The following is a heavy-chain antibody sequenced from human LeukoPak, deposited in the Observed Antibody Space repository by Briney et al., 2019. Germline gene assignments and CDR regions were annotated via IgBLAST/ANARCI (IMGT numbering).Heavy chain of an antibody. CDR1: GGSTSSYY. J-gene: IGHJ3*02. CDR2: IYTSGST. V-gene: IGHV4-4*07. CDR3: ARDRSGYDDAFDI. Sequence: SETLSLTCTVSGGSTSSYYWSWIRQPAGKGLEWIGRIYTSGSTNYNPSLKSRVTMSVDTSKNQFSLKLSSVTAADTAVYYCARDRSGYDDAFDIWAKGQWSPSLQ. D-gene: IGHD5-12*01.